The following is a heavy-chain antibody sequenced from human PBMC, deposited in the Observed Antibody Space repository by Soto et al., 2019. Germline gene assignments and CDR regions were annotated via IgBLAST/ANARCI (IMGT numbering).Heavy chain of an antibody. CDR2: ISSNGDST. CDR3: AALDSELMATLFVDS. J-gene: IGHJ4*02. V-gene: IGHV3-64D*08. CDR1: GFTFSSYV. Sequence: PGGHLRLSCSASGFTFSSYVMHWVRQAPGKGLEYVSAISSNGDSTYDADSVKGRFTISRDNSKNTLYLQMSSLRAEDTAVYYCAALDSELMATLFVDSWGQGTLVSVSS. D-gene: IGHD2-8*01.